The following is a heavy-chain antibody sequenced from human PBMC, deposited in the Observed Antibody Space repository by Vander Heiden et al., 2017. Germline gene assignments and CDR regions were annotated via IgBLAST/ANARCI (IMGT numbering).Heavy chain of an antibody. CDR3: ARDESSGDYSRFDS. CDR2: TRNKLRSYTT. V-gene: IGHV3-72*01. Sequence: EVQLVASGSGLVQPGGSLTPSCTTPGFIPSDHHMDWVRQAPGKGLEWVGRTRNKLRSYTTEYAASVKGRFTISRDDSKNSLYLQMNSLKTEDTALYYCARDESSGDYSRFDSWGQGTLVTVSS. CDR1: GFIPSDHH. D-gene: IGHD6-19*01. J-gene: IGHJ4*02.